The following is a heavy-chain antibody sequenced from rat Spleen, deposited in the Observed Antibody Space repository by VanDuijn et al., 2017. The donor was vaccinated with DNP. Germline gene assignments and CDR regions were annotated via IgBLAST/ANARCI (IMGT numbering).Heavy chain of an antibody. D-gene: IGHD1-11*01. CDR1: GFTFFDYG. V-gene: IGHV5S13*01. Sequence: EVQLVESGGGLVQPGRSLKLSCAASGFTFFDYGMAWVRQAPTKGLEWVASISSGGGFTYYRDSVKGRFTISRDNAKNTLFLQMNSLRSEDTATYYCAREGGYFDYWGQGVMVTVSS. J-gene: IGHJ2*01. CDR2: ISSGGGFT. CDR3: AREGGYFDY.